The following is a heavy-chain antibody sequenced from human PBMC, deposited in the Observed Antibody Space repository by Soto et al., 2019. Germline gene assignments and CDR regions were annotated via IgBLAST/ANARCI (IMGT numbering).Heavy chain of an antibody. CDR1: GDSINTEASH. D-gene: IGHD7-27*01. CDR2: IHYRGFT. V-gene: IGHV4-31*03. J-gene: IGHJ4*02. Sequence: SETLSLTCSVSGDSINTEASHWSWIRQPPGKGLEWLGYIHYRGFTSYKTSLESRAMISVDTSKNHVYLTLTSVTAADTAVYCCARDWGGAPVYWGQG. CDR3: ARDWGGAPVY.